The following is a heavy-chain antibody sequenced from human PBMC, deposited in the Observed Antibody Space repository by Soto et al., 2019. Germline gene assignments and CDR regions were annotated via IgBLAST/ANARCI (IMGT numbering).Heavy chain of an antibody. CDR2: FDPEDGET. V-gene: IGHV1-24*01. Sequence: ASVKVSCKVSGYTLTELSMHWVRQAPGKGLEWMGGFDPEDGETIYAQKFQGRVTMAEDTSTDTAYMELSSLRSEDTAVYYCHLSGTYPFDYWGQGTLVTVSS. J-gene: IGHJ4*02. D-gene: IGHD1-26*01. CDR1: GYTLTELS. CDR3: HLSGTYPFDY.